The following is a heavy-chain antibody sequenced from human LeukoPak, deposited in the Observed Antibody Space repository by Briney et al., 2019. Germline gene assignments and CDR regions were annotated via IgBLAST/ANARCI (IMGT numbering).Heavy chain of an antibody. V-gene: IGHV3-7*01. CDR3: AREWHPFDY. D-gene: IGHD5-12*01. Sequence: GRSLRLSCALSGFTLSDYYMSWIRQAPGKGLEWVANIKQDGSEKYYVDSVKGRFTISRDNANNSLYLQMNSLRAEDTAVYYCAREWHPFDYWGQGTLVTVSS. CDR1: GFTLSDYY. CDR2: IKQDGSEK. J-gene: IGHJ4*02.